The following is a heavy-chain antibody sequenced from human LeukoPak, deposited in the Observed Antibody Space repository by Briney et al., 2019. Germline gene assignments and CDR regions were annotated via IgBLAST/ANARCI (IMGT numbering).Heavy chain of an antibody. V-gene: IGHV3-48*03. CDR3: ARQLGEIEYYYYYMDV. CDR2: ISSSGSTI. CDR1: GFTFSSYE. D-gene: IGHD1-1*01. J-gene: IGHJ6*03. Sequence: PGGSLRLXCAASGFTFSSYEMNWVRQAPGKGLEWVSYISSSGSTIYYADSVKGRFTISRDNAKNSLYLQMNSLRAEDTAVYYCARQLGEIEYYYYYMDVWGKGTTVTVSS.